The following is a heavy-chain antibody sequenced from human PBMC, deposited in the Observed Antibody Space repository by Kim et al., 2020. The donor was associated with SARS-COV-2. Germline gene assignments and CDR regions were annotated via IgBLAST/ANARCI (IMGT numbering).Heavy chain of an antibody. J-gene: IGHJ5*02. CDR3: AKLYNWFDP. Sequence: YNPSHKSRVTISLDMSKNQFSLKLTSVTAADTAIYYCAKLYNWFDPWGQGTPVTVSS. V-gene: IGHV4-4*09.